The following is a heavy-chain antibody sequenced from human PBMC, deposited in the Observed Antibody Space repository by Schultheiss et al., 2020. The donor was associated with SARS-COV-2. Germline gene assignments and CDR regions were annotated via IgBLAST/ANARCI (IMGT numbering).Heavy chain of an antibody. V-gene: IGHV4-61*02. D-gene: IGHD5-24*01. CDR1: GASTSIVSYY. CDR2: IYTSGST. CDR3: ARVGSWLQFYYYGMGV. Sequence: SETLSLTCSVSGASTSIVSYYWAWVRQPAGKGLEWIGRIYTSGSTNYNPSLKSRVTMSVDTSKNQFSLKLSSVTAADTAVYYCARVGSWLQFYYYGMGVWGQGTTVTVSS. J-gene: IGHJ6*02.